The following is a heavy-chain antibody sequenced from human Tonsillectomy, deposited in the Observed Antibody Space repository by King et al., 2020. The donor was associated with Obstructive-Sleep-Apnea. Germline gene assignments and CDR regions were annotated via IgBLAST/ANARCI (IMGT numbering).Heavy chain of an antibody. CDR3: ARKAGSWYYNWFDP. Sequence: VQLQQWGAGLLKPSETLSLTCAVYGGSFSGYYWSWIRQPPGKGLEWVGGINHSGSTNYNPSLKSRVTISVDTSKNQFSLKLSSVTAADTAVYYCARKAGSWYYNWFDPWGQGTLVTVSS. V-gene: IGHV4-34*01. CDR1: GGSFSGYY. CDR2: INHSGST. J-gene: IGHJ5*02. D-gene: IGHD6-13*01.